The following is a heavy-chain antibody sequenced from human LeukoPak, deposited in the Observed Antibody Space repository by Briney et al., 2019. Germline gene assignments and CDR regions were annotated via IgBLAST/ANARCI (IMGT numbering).Heavy chain of an antibody. V-gene: IGHV3-7*01. CDR3: ARTMVHFGVVIRYMDV. J-gene: IGHJ6*03. CDR2: IKQDGSEK. CDR1: GFTFSSYA. D-gene: IGHD3-3*01. Sequence: GGSLRLSCAAPGFTFSSYAMNWVRQAPGKGLEWVANIKQDGSEKDYVDSVKGRFTISRDNAKNSLYLQMNSLRAEDTAVYYCARTMVHFGVVIRYMDVWGKGTTVTVSS.